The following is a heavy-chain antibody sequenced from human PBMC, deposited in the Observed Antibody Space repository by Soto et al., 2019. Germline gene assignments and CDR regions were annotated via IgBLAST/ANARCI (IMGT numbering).Heavy chain of an antibody. D-gene: IGHD6-6*01. CDR3: ARDKTARQDGWFDR. V-gene: IGHV1-69*06. CDR1: GGTFSSYA. Sequence: QVQLVQSGAEVKKPGSSVKVSCKASGGTFSSYAISWVRQAPGQGLEWMGGIIPIFGTANYAQKFQGRVTIAADKSTSTAYMEMSSLRSEDTAVYYCARDKTARQDGWFDRWGQGTLVTVSS. J-gene: IGHJ5*02. CDR2: IIPIFGTA.